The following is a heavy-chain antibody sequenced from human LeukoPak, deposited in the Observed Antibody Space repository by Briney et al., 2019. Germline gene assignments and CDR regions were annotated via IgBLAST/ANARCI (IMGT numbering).Heavy chain of an antibody. CDR2: MNPNSGNT. V-gene: IGHV1-8*01. D-gene: IGHD3-10*01. CDR1: GYTFTSYD. J-gene: IGHJ6*03. CDR3: ARAVPNYYGSGSQDYYYYVDV. Sequence: ASVKVSCKASGYTFTSYDINWVRQATGQGLEWMGWMNPNSGNTGYAQKFQGRVTMTRNTSISTAYMELSSLRSEDTAVYYCARAVPNYYGSGSQDYYYYVDVWGKGTTVTISS.